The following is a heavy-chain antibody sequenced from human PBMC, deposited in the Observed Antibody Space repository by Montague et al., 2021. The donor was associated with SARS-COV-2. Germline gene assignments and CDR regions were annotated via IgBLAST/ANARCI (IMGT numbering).Heavy chain of an antibody. CDR2: IYYSVST. CDR3: ARAFIAAAGTTSFDY. D-gene: IGHD6-13*01. CDR1: GGSISIYL. J-gene: IGHJ4*02. V-gene: IGHV4-59*05. Sequence: SETLSLTCSASGGSISIYLWRWIRQPPGKGLEWIGSIYYSVSTYYNPSLKSRVTISVDTSKNQFSLKLSSVTAADTAVYYCARAFIAAAGTTSFDYWGQGTLVTVSS.